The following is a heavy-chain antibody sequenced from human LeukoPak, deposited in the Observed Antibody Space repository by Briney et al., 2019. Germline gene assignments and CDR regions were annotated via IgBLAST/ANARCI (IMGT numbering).Heavy chain of an antibody. CDR2: IYTSGST. J-gene: IGHJ4*02. V-gene: IGHV4-4*07. CDR1: GGSLSSYY. CDR3: ARDFYRNYYDTSGSFDY. D-gene: IGHD3-22*01. Sequence: SETLSLTCTVSGGSLSSYYWSWIRQPAGKGLEWIGRIYTSGSTDYNPSLKSRVTMSVDTSKNQFSLKLNSVTAADTAVYYCARDFYRNYYDTSGSFDYWGQGTLVTVSS.